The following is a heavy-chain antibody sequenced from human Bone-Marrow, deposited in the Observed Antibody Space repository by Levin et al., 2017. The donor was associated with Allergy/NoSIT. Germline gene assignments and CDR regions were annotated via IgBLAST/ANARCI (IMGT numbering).Heavy chain of an antibody. CDR1: GFSFSTYS. D-gene: IGHD2-21*01. Sequence: GGSLRLSCVASGFSFSTYSMDWVRRAPGKGLEWVSTISSTSRHIYYADSVRGRFTISRDNAGNSVYLQMNSLTAEDTAVYYCARNLVKVSDVWGQGTQVTVSS. CDR2: ISSTSRHI. V-gene: IGHV3-21*06. J-gene: IGHJ4*02. CDR3: ARNLVKVSDV.